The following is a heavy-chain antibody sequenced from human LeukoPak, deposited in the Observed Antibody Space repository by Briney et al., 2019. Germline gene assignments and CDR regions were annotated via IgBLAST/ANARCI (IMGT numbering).Heavy chain of an antibody. CDR1: GFTFSSYE. Sequence: GGSLRLSCAASGFTFSSYEMNWVRQAPGKGLEWVSGISWNSGSIGYADSVKGRFTISRDNAKNSLYLQMNSLRAEDTALYYCAKGYCSSTSCHLDYWGQGTLVTVSS. CDR3: AKGYCSSTSCHLDY. V-gene: IGHV3-9*01. CDR2: ISWNSGSI. D-gene: IGHD2-2*01. J-gene: IGHJ4*02.